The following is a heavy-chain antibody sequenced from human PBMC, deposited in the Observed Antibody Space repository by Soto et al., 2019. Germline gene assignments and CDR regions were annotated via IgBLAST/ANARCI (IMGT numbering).Heavy chain of an antibody. D-gene: IGHD5-12*01. CDR2: ISWNSGSI. V-gene: IGHV3-9*01. CDR1: GFTFDDYA. Sequence: PGGSLRLSCAASGFTFDDYAMHWVRQAPGKGLEWVSGISWNSGSIGYADSVKGRFTISRDNAKNSLYLQMNSLRAEDTALYYCAKGRGYSGYDRTNYYGMDVWGQGTTVTVSS. J-gene: IGHJ6*02. CDR3: AKGRGYSGYDRTNYYGMDV.